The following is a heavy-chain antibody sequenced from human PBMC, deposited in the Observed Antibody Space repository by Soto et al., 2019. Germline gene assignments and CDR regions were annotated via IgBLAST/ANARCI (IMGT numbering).Heavy chain of an antibody. J-gene: IGHJ4*02. D-gene: IGHD3-9*01. CDR3: ANLDWYASGTRYYFDY. CDR1: GFSFSTSAVG. Sequence: QITLTESGPTLVKPTQTLTLTCTFSGFSFSTSAVGVGWIRQPPGKALEWLALIYWADDKRDSPVLKSRLTSTKDTYTHHVVLTMTSMDPVDTGKYYCANLDWYASGTRYYFDYCGQGTLVTVSS. V-gene: IGHV2-5*02. CDR2: IYWADDK.